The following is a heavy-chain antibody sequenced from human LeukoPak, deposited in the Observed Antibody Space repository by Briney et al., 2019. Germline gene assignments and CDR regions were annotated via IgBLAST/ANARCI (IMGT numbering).Heavy chain of an antibody. CDR1: GYTFTSYY. Sequence: GASVKVSCKASGYTFTSYYMHWVRQAPGQGLEWMGIINPSGGSTSYAQKFQGRVTMTRDMSTSTVYMELSSLRSEDTAVYYCARELLFRGYSYGGDAFDIWGQRTMVTVSS. CDR3: ARELLFRGYSYGGDAFDI. D-gene: IGHD5-18*01. CDR2: INPSGGST. J-gene: IGHJ3*02. V-gene: IGHV1-46*01.